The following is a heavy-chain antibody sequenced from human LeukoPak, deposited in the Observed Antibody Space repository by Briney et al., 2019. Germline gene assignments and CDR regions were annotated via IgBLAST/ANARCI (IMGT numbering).Heavy chain of an antibody. CDR1: GLIVSSNY. Sequence: GGSLRLSCAASGLIVSSNYMSWVRQAPGKGLEWVSVIYSGGSTYYADSVKGRFTISRDNSKNTVYLQMNSLRAEDTAVYYCAKDTYNWNYGWFDPWGQGTLVTVSS. CDR2: IYSGGST. V-gene: IGHV3-53*01. J-gene: IGHJ5*02. D-gene: IGHD1-7*01. CDR3: AKDTYNWNYGWFDP.